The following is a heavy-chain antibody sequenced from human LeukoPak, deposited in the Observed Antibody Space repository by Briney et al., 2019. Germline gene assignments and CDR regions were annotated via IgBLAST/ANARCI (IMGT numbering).Heavy chain of an antibody. CDR2: IYYSGST. D-gene: IGHD6-19*01. J-gene: IGHJ4*02. V-gene: IGHV4-59*01. CDR1: GGSISGYY. CDR3: ARGGIAVALFDY. Sequence: PSESLSLTCTVSGGSISGYYWSWIRQPPGKGLEWIAYIYYSGSTNYNPSLKSRVTISVDTSKNQFSLKLSSVTAADTAVYYCARGGIAVALFDYWGQGTLVTVSS.